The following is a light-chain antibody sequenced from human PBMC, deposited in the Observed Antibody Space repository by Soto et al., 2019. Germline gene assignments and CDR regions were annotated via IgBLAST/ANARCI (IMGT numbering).Light chain of an antibody. CDR2: DND. CDR1: TSNIGNNY. J-gene: IGLJ2*01. CDR3: GTWDSDLDSVL. Sequence: QSVLTQPPSVSAAPGQRGTISCSGSTSNIGNNYVSWYQQVPRTAPKLLIYDNDQRPSGIPDRFSGSKSGTSATLAITGLQTGDEADYFCGTWDSDLDSVLFGGGTQLTVL. V-gene: IGLV1-51*01.